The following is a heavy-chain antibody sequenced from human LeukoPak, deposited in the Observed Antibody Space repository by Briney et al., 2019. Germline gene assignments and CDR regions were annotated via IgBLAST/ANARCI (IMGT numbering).Heavy chain of an antibody. CDR3: AKSYGGNSVGAFDI. Sequence: GGSLRLSCAASRFTFDDYGMSWVRQAPGKGLEWVSGINWNGGSTGYADSVKGRFTISRDNAENSLYLQMNSLRAEDTALYYCAKSYGGNSVGAFDIWGQGTMVTVSS. D-gene: IGHD4-23*01. CDR1: RFTFDDYG. CDR2: INWNGGST. J-gene: IGHJ3*02. V-gene: IGHV3-20*04.